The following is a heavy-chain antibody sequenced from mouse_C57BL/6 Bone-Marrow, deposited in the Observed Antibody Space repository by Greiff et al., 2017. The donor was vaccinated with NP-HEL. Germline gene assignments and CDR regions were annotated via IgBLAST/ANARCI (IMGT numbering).Heavy chain of an antibody. CDR1: GYTFTEYT. D-gene: IGHD2-2*01. CDR2: FYPGSGSI. J-gene: IGHJ3*01. V-gene: IGHV1-62-2*01. CDR3: ARHPIYCGYDRAWFAY. Sequence: VQLQQSGAELVKPGASVKLSCKASGYTFTEYTIHWVKQRSGQGLEWIGWFYPGSGSIKYNEKFKDKATLTADKSSSTVYMELSSLTSEDSAVYFCARHPIYCGYDRAWFAYWGQGTLVTVSA.